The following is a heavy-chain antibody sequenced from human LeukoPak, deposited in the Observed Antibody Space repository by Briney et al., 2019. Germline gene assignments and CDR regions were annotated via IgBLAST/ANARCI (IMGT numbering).Heavy chain of an antibody. CDR3: ARGGGYSKAYYFDY. Sequence: ASVKVSCKASGYTFTGYYMHWVRQATGQGLEWMGWMNPNSGNTGYAQKFQGRVAMTRNTSISTAYMELSSLRSEDTAVYYCARGGGYSKAYYFDYWGQGTLVTVSS. D-gene: IGHD6-25*01. V-gene: IGHV1-8*02. CDR1: GYTFTGYY. J-gene: IGHJ4*02. CDR2: MNPNSGNT.